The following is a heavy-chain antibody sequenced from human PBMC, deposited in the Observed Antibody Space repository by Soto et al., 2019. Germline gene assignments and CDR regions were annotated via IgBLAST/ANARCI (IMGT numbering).Heavy chain of an antibody. CDR1: GFSISSYY. CDR2: IYYSGST. V-gene: IGHV4-59*01. D-gene: IGHD5-12*01. Sequence: SETLSLTCTVSGFSISSYYWSWIRQPPGKGLEWIGYIYYSGSTNYNPSLKSRVTISVDTSKNQFSLKLSSVTAADTAVYYCARVEIVATPRNYYYYMDVWGKGTTVTVSS. CDR3: ARVEIVATPRNYYYYMDV. J-gene: IGHJ6*03.